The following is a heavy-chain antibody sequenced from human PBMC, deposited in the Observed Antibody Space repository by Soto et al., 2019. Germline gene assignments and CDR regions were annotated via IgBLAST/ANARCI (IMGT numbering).Heavy chain of an antibody. J-gene: IGHJ3*02. CDR1: GFTFSSYS. V-gene: IGHV3-48*01. D-gene: IGHD6-13*01. Sequence: GGSLRLSCAASGFTFSSYSMNWVRQAPGKGLEWVSYISSSSSTIYYADSVKGRFTISRDNAKNSLYLQMNSLRAEDTAVYYCARDPMPAGTSAFDIWGQGTTVTVSS. CDR2: ISSSSSTI. CDR3: ARDPMPAGTSAFDI.